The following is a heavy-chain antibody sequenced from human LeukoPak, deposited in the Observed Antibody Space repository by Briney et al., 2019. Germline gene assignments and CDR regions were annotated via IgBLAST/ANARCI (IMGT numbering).Heavy chain of an antibody. V-gene: IGHV3-43*02. CDR3: ARESGKFDY. Sequence: PGGSLRLSCFVSGFSLSDYSMNWVRQAPGKGLEWVSLISGDGVSTFYADSVKGRFSISRDNSKNSLSLEMNSLRTEDTAMYYCARESGKFDYWGQGTLVAVSS. J-gene: IGHJ4*02. CDR2: ISGDGVST. CDR1: GFSLSDYS.